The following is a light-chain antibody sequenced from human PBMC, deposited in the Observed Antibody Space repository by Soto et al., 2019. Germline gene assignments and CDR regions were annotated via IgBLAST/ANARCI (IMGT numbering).Light chain of an antibody. Sequence: QSALTQPASVSGYPGQSITISCTGTSSDVGSYNLVSWYQQHPGKAPKLMIYEGSKRPSGVSNRFSGSKSGNTASLTISGLQAEDEADYYCCSYAGSLAVFGGGTQLTVL. V-gene: IGLV2-23*01. CDR1: SSDVGSYNL. CDR2: EGS. CDR3: CSYAGSLAV. J-gene: IGLJ7*01.